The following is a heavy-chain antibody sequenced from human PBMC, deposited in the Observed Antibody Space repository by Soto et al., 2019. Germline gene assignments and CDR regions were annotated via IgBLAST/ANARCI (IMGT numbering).Heavy chain of an antibody. CDR3: ARGGVYGGDHYYTAMDV. D-gene: IGHD3-3*01. J-gene: IGHJ6*02. Sequence: GGSLRLSCAASGFTFSSYGMHWVRQAPGKGLEWVAVIWYDGSNKYYADSVKGRFTISRDNSKNTLYLQMNSLRADDSAVYYCARGGVYGGDHYYTAMDVWGQGTTVTVSS. V-gene: IGHV3-33*01. CDR2: IWYDGSNK. CDR1: GFTFSSYG.